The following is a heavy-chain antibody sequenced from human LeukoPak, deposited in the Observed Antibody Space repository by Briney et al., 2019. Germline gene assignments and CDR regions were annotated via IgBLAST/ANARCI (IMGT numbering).Heavy chain of an antibody. CDR1: GYTFTSYG. CDR2: MNPKSGNT. V-gene: IGHV1-8*01. CDR3: ARVTGSIDY. Sequence: GPSVKVSCKASGYTFTSYGINWVRQATGQGLEWMGWMNPKSGNTGYAQKFQGRVTMTRDTSIRTAHMELSSLRSEDTAVYYCARVTGSIDYWGQGTLVTVSS. J-gene: IGHJ4*02. D-gene: IGHD1-26*01.